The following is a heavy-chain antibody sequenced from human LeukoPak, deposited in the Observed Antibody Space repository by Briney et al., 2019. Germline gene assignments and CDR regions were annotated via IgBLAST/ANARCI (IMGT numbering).Heavy chain of an antibody. Sequence: GGSLSLSCPASGFTHSSYAMRWVRPPPAKGLEWVSAISGSGGSTYYADSVKGRFTISRDNSKNTLYLQMNSLRAEDTAVYYCAKGKYSYGHLIDYRGQGTLVTVSS. CDR2: ISGSGGST. D-gene: IGHD5-18*01. J-gene: IGHJ4*02. CDR3: AKGKYSYGHLIDY. CDR1: GFTHSSYA. V-gene: IGHV3-23*01.